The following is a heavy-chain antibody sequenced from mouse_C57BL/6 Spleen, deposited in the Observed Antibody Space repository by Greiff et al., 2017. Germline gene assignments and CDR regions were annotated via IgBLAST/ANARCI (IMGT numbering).Heavy chain of an antibody. CDR1: GYTFTSYW. CDR2: IHPNSGST. J-gene: IGHJ3*01. Sequence: QVQLQQPGAELVKPGASVKLSCKASGYTFTSYWMHWVKQRPGQGLEWIGMIHPNSGSTNYNAKFKSKATLTVDKSSSTAYMQLSSLTSEDSAVYYCASSPTGTFAYWGQGTLVTVSA. D-gene: IGHD4-1*02. V-gene: IGHV1-64*01. CDR3: ASSPTGTFAY.